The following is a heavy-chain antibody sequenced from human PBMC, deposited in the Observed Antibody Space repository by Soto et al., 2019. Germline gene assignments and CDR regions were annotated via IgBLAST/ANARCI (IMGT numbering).Heavy chain of an antibody. CDR1: GGSISSSSYY. D-gene: IGHD6-13*01. V-gene: IGHV4-39*01. Sequence: QLQLQESGPGLVKPSETLSLTCTVSGGSISSSSYYWGWIRQPPGKGLEWIGSIYYSGSTYYNPSLKSRVTISVDTSKNQFSLKLSSVTAADTAVYYCARPQYSSSWYVTWFDPWGQGTLVTVSS. CDR2: IYYSGST. J-gene: IGHJ5*02. CDR3: ARPQYSSSWYVTWFDP.